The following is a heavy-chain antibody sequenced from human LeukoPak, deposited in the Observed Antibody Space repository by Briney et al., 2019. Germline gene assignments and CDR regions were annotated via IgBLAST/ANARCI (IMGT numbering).Heavy chain of an antibody. V-gene: IGHV4-39*07. Sequence: SETLSLTCTVSGGSISSSSYYWGWIRQPPGKGLEWIGSIYYSGSTYCNPSLKSRVTISVDTSKNQFSLKLSSVTAADTAVYYCAREIEGEKQRLLMDYWGQGTLVTVSS. J-gene: IGHJ4*02. CDR1: GGSISSSSYY. CDR3: AREIEGEKQRLLMDY. CDR2: IYYSGST. D-gene: IGHD6-25*01.